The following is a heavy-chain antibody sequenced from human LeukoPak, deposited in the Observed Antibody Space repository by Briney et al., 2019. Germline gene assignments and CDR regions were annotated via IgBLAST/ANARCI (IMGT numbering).Heavy chain of an antibody. CDR1: GFTFSSYA. J-gene: IGHJ4*02. V-gene: IGHV3-23*01. CDR2: IGGSGGYT. D-gene: IGHD2-2*01. CDR3: ARGLLVPSD. Sequence: GGSLRLSCAASGFTFSSYAMTWVRQAPGKGLEWVSGIGGSGGYTYYADSVKGRFTISRDNAKNTLYLQMNSLRAEDTAVYYCARGLLVPSDWGQGTLVTVSS.